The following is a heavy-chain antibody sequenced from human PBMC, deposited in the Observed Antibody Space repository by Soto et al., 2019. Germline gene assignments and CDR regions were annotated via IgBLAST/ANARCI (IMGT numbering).Heavy chain of an antibody. D-gene: IGHD3-22*01. CDR2: INGGNGDT. V-gene: IGHV1-3*01. J-gene: IGHJ4*02. CDR1: GYTFTGYA. CDR3: AKDAYDAYYDSSGPFDY. Sequence: QVQLVQSGAEVKKPGASVKVSCKASGYTFTGYAIHWVRQAPGQRHEWMGWINGGNGDTKYSQKFQGRVTITRDTSASTAYMELTSLRAEDTAVYYCAKDAYDAYYDSSGPFDYWGQGTLVTVSS.